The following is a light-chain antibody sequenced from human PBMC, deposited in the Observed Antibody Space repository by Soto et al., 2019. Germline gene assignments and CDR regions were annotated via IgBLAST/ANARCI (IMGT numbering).Light chain of an antibody. CDR3: QQSYSTPWT. CDR2: AAS. V-gene: IGKV1-39*01. J-gene: IGKJ1*01. CDR1: HTFSSY. Sequence: DIQMTQSPSSLSASVGDRVTITCRTSHTFSSYLKWYQQKPGKDPKLLIYAASSLESGVPSRFSGSGSGTDFTLTISSLQPEDFATYYCQQSYSTPWTFGQGTKVEIK.